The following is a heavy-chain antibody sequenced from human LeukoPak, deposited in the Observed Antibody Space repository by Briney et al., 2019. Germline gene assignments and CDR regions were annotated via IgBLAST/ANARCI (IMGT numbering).Heavy chain of an antibody. CDR1: GFTFSTYS. CDR3: ARDYYDYVWGSYRNDAFDI. CDR2: ISSSGSYM. D-gene: IGHD3-16*02. Sequence: PGGSLRLSCAASGFTFSTYSMNWVRQAPGKGLEWVSSISSSGSYMYYADSVKGRFTISRDNAKNSLYLQMNSLRAEDTALYYCARDYYDYVWGSYRNDAFDIWGQGTMVTVSS. V-gene: IGHV3-21*04. J-gene: IGHJ3*02.